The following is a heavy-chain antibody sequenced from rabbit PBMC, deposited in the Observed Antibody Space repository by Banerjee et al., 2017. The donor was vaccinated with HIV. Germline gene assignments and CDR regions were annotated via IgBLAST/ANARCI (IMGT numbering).Heavy chain of an antibody. D-gene: IGHD6-1*01. CDR1: GIDFSSYYY. CDR2: IYTSSGST. CDR3: VRETEAYADPAGYGYAYL. V-gene: IGHV1S43*01. J-gene: IGHJ4*01. Sequence: QQQLEESGGGLVKPGGTLTLTCKASGIDFSSYYYMCWVRQAPGKGLELIACIYTSSGSTWYASWVNGRFTISRSTSLNTVDLKMTSLTAADTATYFCVRETEAYADPAGYGYAYLWGPGTLVTVS.